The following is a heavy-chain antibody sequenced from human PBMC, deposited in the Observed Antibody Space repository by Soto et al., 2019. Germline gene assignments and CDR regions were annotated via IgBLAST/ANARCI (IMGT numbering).Heavy chain of an antibody. V-gene: IGHV4-31*03. CDR2: IYYSGNT. CDR3: AREPPRGGFGRRWFDP. CDR1: GGSISSDGYY. D-gene: IGHD3-10*01. J-gene: IGHJ5*02. Sequence: QVQLQESGPGLVKPSQTLSLTCTVSGGSISSDGYYWNWIRQHPGKGLEWIGYIYYSGNTYYNPSLKSRVTISVDTSKNQFSLMLSSVTAADTAVYYCAREPPRGGFGRRWFDPWGQGTLVTFSS.